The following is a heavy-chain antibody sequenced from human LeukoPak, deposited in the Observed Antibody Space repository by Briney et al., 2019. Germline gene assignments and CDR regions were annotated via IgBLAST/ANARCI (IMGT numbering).Heavy chain of an antibody. Sequence: PGRSLRLSCAVSGFTFSSYTMVWVRQAPGKGLEWVADTSYDGSNKYYADSVKGRFTISRDNSNNTLYLQMNSLRAEDTAVYYCARDWGVDSWGQGTLVTVSS. D-gene: IGHD3-10*01. CDR3: ARDWGVDS. V-gene: IGHV3-30-3*01. CDR2: TSYDGSNK. J-gene: IGHJ4*02. CDR1: GFTFSSYT.